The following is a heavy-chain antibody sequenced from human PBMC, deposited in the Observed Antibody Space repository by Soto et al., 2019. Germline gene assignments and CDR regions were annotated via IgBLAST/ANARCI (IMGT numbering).Heavy chain of an antibody. CDR3: VKEIQHLLYDY. Sequence: PGGSLRLSCAASGFTFSNYGMHWVRQAPGKGLEWVAFISHDGSYKYYADSMKGRFIISRDNSENTLYLNMNSLKPEDTAIYYCVKEIQHLLYDYWGQGTLVTVSS. D-gene: IGHD2-2*02. CDR1: GFTFSNYG. V-gene: IGHV3-30*18. J-gene: IGHJ4*02. CDR2: ISHDGSYK.